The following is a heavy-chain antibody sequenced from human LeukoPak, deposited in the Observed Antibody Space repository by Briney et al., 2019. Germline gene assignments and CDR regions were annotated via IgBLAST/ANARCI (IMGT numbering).Heavy chain of an antibody. CDR3: VRAVGAVAGPGDWFDP. CDR2: FYYTGDT. CDR1: GGSITTSSFY. V-gene: IGHV4-39*01. J-gene: IGHJ5*02. Sequence: TSETLSLTCNVSGGSITTSSFYWGRIRQTPGKGLEWIGTFYYTGDTYYNRSLKRRATIAVDTSKDQFFLGLSSVTAADTAVYYCVRAVGAVAGPGDWFDPWGPGTLVTVSS. D-gene: IGHD6-19*01.